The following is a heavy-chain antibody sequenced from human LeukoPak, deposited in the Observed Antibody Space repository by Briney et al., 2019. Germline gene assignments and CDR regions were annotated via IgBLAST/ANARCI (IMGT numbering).Heavy chain of an antibody. D-gene: IGHD4-17*01. CDR1: GFTFSSYA. CDR2: ISYDGSNK. CDR3: AGEEYYGDMSGTFDY. V-gene: IGHV3-30*04. Sequence: PGRSLRLSCAASGFTFSSYAMHWVRQAPGKGLEWVAVISYDGSNKYYADSEKGRFTISRDNSKNTLYLQMNSLRAEDTAVYYCAGEEYYGDMSGTFDYWGQGTLVTVSS. J-gene: IGHJ4*02.